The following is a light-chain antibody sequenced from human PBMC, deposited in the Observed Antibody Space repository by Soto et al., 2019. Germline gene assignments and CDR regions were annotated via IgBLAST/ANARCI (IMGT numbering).Light chain of an antibody. J-gene: IGKJ2*01. CDR1: QSVSSSY. CDR3: QQYGSSPNT. CDR2: GAS. Sequence: EIVLTQSPGTLSLSPGERATLSCRASQSVSSSYLAWYQQKPGQAPSLLIYGASSRATGIPDRFSGSGSGTDFTVTISRLEPEDFAVYYCQQYGSSPNTFGQGTKLEIK. V-gene: IGKV3-20*01.